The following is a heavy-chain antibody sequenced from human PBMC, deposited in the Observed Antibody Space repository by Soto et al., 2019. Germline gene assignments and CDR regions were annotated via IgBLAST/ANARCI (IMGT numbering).Heavy chain of an antibody. D-gene: IGHD3-22*01. J-gene: IGHJ4*02. V-gene: IGHV3-48*01. CDR1: GFTFRSYS. CDR3: VRGNYEMTIDY. CDR2: ISASTTSI. Sequence: EVQLVESGGGLVQPGGSLRLSCEASGFTFRSYSMNWVRLAPGKGLDWISYISASTTSIYYADSVQGRFTISRDNAKNSSFLQRDRLRAAEPGLYYCVRGNYEMTIDYRRQGALGTASA.